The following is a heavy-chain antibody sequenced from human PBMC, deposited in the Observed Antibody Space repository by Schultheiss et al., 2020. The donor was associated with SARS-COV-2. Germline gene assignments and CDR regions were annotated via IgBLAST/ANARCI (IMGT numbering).Heavy chain of an antibody. CDR3: ARETYYYHSSGYYPYYFDY. Sequence: GGSLRLSCAASGFTFSSYEMHWVRQAPGKGLEWVSYISSSGTTIYYADSVKGRFTISRDNAKNSLYLQMNSLRAEDTAVYYCARETYYYHSSGYYPYYFDYWGQGTLVTVSS. CDR2: ISSSGTTI. J-gene: IGHJ4*02. V-gene: IGHV3-48*03. D-gene: IGHD3-22*01. CDR1: GFTFSSYE.